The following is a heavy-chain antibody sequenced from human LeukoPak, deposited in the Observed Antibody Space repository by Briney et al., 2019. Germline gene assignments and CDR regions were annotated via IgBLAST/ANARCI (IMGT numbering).Heavy chain of an antibody. D-gene: IGHD3-10*01. J-gene: IGHJ3*02. V-gene: IGHV3-72*01. CDR3: AREGRPSDSGIYQVDAFDI. CDR1: GFTFSGHF. Sequence: GGSLRLSCAASGFTFSGHFMDWVRQAPGKGLEWVGRTRNEANGYSTEYAASVNGRFTISRDDSENSLYLQMNSLKTEDTAVYFCAREGRPSDSGIYQVDAFDIWGQGTVVTVSS. CDR2: TRNEANGYST.